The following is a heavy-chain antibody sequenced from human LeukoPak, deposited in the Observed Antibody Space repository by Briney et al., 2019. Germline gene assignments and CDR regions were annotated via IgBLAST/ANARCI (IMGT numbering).Heavy chain of an antibody. J-gene: IGHJ6*02. CDR2: IKQDGSEK. D-gene: IGHD6-19*01. V-gene: IGHV3-7*01. CDR3: ARGTPGIAVAGSYYYYYYGMDV. CDR1: GFTFSSYW. Sequence: PGGSLRLSCAASGFTFSSYWMSWVRQAPGKGLEWVANIKQDGSEKYYVDSVKGRFTISRDNAKNSLYLQMNSLRAEDTAVYYCARGTPGIAVAGSYYYYYYGMDVWGQGTTVTVSS.